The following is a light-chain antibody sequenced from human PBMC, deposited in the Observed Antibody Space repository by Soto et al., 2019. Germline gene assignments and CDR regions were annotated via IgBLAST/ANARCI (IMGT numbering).Light chain of an antibody. V-gene: IGKV3D-20*02. CDR1: QSVSSSY. CDR3: QQRNSWPIT. Sequence: EIVLTQSPGTLSLSPGERATLSCRASQSVSSSYLAWYQQKPGQAPRLLIYDASNRATGIPARFTGSGSGTDFTLTISRLEPEDFAVYYCQQRNSWPITFGQGTRLEIK. CDR2: DAS. J-gene: IGKJ5*01.